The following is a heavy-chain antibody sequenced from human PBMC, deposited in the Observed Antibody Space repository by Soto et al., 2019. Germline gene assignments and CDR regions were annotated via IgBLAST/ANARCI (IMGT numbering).Heavy chain of an antibody. CDR1: GFIFRPYS. CDR3: ARVRGHSYGYADY. J-gene: IGHJ4*02. CDR2: ISGSGSPI. Sequence: GGSLRLSCAASGFIFRPYSMNWVRQAPGKGLEWVAFISGSGSPIYYADSVQGRFTISRDNAANSLYLQMNSLTDEDTGVYSCARVRGHSYGYADYWGQGTLVTVSS. D-gene: IGHD5-18*01. V-gene: IGHV3-48*02.